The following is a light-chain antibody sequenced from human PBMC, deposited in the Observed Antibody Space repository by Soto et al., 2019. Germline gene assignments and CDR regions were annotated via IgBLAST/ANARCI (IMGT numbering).Light chain of an antibody. V-gene: IGKV1-5*01. Sequence: DIQMTHSPSTLSASVGDRVTITCRASQSISRWLAWYQQKPGKAPKVLVWDASSLQRGVPSRFSGSGSGTELTLTIRSLQPDDFATYYCQQYNDYSKWTFGKGTKVDIX. CDR1: QSISRW. CDR2: DAS. J-gene: IGKJ1*01. CDR3: QQYNDYSKWT.